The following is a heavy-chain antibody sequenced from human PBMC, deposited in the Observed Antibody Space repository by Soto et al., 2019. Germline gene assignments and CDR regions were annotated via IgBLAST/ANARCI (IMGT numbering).Heavy chain of an antibody. D-gene: IGHD2-2*01. V-gene: IGHV4-31*03. J-gene: IGHJ4*02. CDR1: GGSINSGGYY. CDR3: ARSSISKKIDY. Sequence: QVQLQESGPGLVKPSQTLTLTFSVSGGSINSGGYYWTWIRQHPGKGLEWIGNIYYSGSTSYKPSLKSRVTISIDTSKTHFSLKLSSVTAADTAVYYCARSSISKKIDYWGQGTLVTVSS. CDR2: IYYSGST.